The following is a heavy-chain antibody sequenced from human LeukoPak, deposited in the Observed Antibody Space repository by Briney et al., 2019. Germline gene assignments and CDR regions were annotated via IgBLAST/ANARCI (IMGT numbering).Heavy chain of an antibody. CDR2: INPSGGST. CDR3: ARTGGSIDFFYMDV. V-gene: IGHV1-46*01. Sequence: ASVKVSCKASGYIFTRYGISWVRQAPGQGLEWMGIINPSGGSTSYAQKFQGRVTMTRDMSTSTVYMELSSLRSEDTAVYYCARTGGSIDFFYMDVWGKGTTVTVSS. J-gene: IGHJ6*03. D-gene: IGHD3-10*01. CDR1: GYIFTRYG.